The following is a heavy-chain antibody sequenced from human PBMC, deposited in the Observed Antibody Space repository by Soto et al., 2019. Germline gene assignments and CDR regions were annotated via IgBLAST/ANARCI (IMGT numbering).Heavy chain of an antibody. Sequence: QVQLVQSGAEVKKPGASVKVSCKASGYTFTSYAMHWVRQAPGQRLEWMGWINAGNGNTKYSQKFQGRVTITRDTSASTAYRELSSLRSEDTAVYYCARTVGYSYGMDVWGQGTTVTVSS. V-gene: IGHV1-3*01. CDR3: ARTVGYSYGMDV. CDR2: INAGNGNT. J-gene: IGHJ6*02. CDR1: GYTFTSYA. D-gene: IGHD4-17*01.